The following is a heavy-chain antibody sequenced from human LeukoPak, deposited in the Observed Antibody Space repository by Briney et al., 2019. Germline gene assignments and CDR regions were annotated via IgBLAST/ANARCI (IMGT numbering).Heavy chain of an antibody. CDR3: ARGPLWFGEPSFDY. V-gene: IGHV4-34*01. D-gene: IGHD3-10*01. J-gene: IGHJ4*02. Sequence: SETLSLTCAVYGGSFSGYYWSWTRQPPGKGLEWIGEINHSGSTNYNPSLKSRVTISVDTSKNQFSLKLSSVTAADTAVYYCARGPLWFGEPSFDYWGQGTLVTVSS. CDR1: GGSFSGYY. CDR2: INHSGST.